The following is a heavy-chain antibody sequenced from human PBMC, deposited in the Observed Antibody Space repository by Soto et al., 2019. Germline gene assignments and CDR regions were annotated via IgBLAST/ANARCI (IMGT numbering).Heavy chain of an antibody. D-gene: IGHD3-3*01. J-gene: IGHJ5*02. V-gene: IGHV4-30-4*01. Sequence: SETLSLTCTVSGGSISSGDYYWSWIRQPPGKGLEWIGYIYYSGSTYYNPSLKSRVTISVDTSKNQFSLKLSSVTAADTAVYYCARTTEFLSIQGPHNRFYPWGKGTPLPISS. CDR3: ARTTEFLSIQGPHNRFYP. CDR2: IYYSGST. CDR1: GGSISSGDYY.